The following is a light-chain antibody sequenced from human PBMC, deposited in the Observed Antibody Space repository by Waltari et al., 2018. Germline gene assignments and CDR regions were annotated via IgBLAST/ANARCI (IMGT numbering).Light chain of an antibody. CDR1: TGAVPSGYY. Sequence: QTVVTQEPSLTVSPGGTVTLTCASSTGAVPSGYYPNWFQQRPGQAPRALIYSTNNKQSWTPARCSGSLLRGKASLTLACVQPADEAEYYCLLYYGGFWVFGGGTKLTVL. J-gene: IGLJ3*02. CDR3: LLYYGGFWV. V-gene: IGLV7-43*01. CDR2: STN.